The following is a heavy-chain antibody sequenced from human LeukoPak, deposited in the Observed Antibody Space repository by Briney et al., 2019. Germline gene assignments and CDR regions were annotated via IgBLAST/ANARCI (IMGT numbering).Heavy chain of an antibody. CDR1: GFTFTTYW. D-gene: IGHD3-10*01. CDR3: VRVTLYYHDSESYYFFEH. J-gene: IGHJ4*02. V-gene: IGHV3-7*01. Sequence: PGESLRLSCEASGFTFTTYWLGWVRQPPGKGLEWVANIKQDGTEKYYVDSVRGRFTISRDNAKNSLYLQMNTLRVEDTAIYYCVRVTLYYHDSESYYFFEHWGQGTPVTASS. CDR2: IKQDGTEK.